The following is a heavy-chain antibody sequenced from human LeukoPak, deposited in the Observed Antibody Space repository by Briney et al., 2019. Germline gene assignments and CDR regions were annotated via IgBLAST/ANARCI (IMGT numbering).Heavy chain of an antibody. CDR3: AKGGSDISTGPAHLFDY. J-gene: IGHJ4*02. V-gene: IGHV3-23*01. D-gene: IGHD3-9*01. CDR2: ISGIGGST. CDR1: GFTFSSYA. Sequence: PGGSLRLSCAASGFTFSSYAMSWVRQAPGKGLEWVSAISGIGGSTYYADSVKGRFTISRDNSKNTLYLQMNSLRAEDTAVYYCAKGGSDISTGPAHLFDYWGQGTLVTVSS.